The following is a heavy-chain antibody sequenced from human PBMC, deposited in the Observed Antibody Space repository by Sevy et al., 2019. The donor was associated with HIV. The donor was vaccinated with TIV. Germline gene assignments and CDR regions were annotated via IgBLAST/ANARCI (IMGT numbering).Heavy chain of an antibody. V-gene: IGHV3-74*01. CDR1: GFPLSTYW. Sequence: GGSLRLSCTCSGFPLSTYWMHWVRQIPGKGLDWVCHVNQDGSVNQYADSVRGRFTITRDNVKNTVFLYMNSLRTDDTALYYCARGIGSSGGLWGQGTLVTVSS. CDR2: VNQDGSVN. CDR3: ARGIGSSGGL. D-gene: IGHD6-6*01. J-gene: IGHJ4*02.